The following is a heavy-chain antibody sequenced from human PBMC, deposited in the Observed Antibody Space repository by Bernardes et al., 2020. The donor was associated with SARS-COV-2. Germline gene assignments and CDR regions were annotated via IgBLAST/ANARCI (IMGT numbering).Heavy chain of an antibody. CDR3: ARMVREYYGMDV. CDR1: GFTFSKHW. V-gene: IGHV3-7*01. J-gene: IGHJ6*02. CDR2: IKQDGSIK. Sequence: GGSLRLSCAGSGFTFSKHWMSWVRQAPGRGLEWVANIKQDGSIKYYVDSVRGRFTISRDNANNSLYLQMISLRAEDTAVYYCARMVREYYGMDVWGQGTKVTVSS. D-gene: IGHD3-10*01.